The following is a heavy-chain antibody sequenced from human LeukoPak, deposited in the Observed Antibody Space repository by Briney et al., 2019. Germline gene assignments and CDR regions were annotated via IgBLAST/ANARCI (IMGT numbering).Heavy chain of an antibody. Sequence: SETLSLTCTVSGGSISSTTYYWGWIRQPPGKGLQWIGSIFYSGNTYHNPSLKGRVTISVDTSKNQFSLKLSSVTAADTAVYYCAREMVRGVIIFDYWGQGTLVTVSS. CDR2: IFYSGNT. CDR3: AREMVRGVIIFDY. CDR1: GGSISSTTYY. D-gene: IGHD3-10*01. V-gene: IGHV4-39*07. J-gene: IGHJ4*02.